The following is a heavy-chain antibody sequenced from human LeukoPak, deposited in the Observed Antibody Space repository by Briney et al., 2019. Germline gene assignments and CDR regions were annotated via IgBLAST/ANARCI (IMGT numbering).Heavy chain of an antibody. V-gene: IGHV3-23*01. CDR1: GFTFSSCA. CDR2: ISGGGGGTT. D-gene: IGHD1-1*01. J-gene: IGHJ5*02. Sequence: PGGSLRLSCVVSGFTFSSCAMTWVRQAPGKGLEWVSAISGGGGGTTYYAEPVKGRFTISGDNSKNTVYLQMHSLRAEDTAIYFCAKGRAGGWNGGDRWGQGTLVTVSS. CDR3: AKGRAGGWNGGDR.